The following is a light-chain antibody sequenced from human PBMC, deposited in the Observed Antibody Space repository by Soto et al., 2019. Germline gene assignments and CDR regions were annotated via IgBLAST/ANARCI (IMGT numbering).Light chain of an antibody. V-gene: IGKV3-15*01. CDR1: QSVSSN. CDR3: QQYNNWPPWT. Sequence: EIVLTQSPATLSVSPGERAILSCRASQSVSSNLDWYQQKPGQAPRLLIYAASTRATGIPARFSGSGSGTEFTLTISSLQSEDFAVYYCQQYNNWPPWTFGQGTKVEIK. J-gene: IGKJ1*01. CDR2: AAS.